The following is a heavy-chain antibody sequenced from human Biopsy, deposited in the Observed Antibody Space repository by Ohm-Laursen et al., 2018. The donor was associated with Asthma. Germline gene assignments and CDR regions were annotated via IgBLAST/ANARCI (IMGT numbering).Heavy chain of an antibody. Sequence: SLRLSCTASGFTVSRDHMFWVRQAPGKGLEWVSVIYSGGTSDTADSVRGRFTISRDNAKHTVYLQMNNLRAEDTAVYYCASELGIGYWGQGILVTVSS. CDR2: IYSGGTS. V-gene: IGHV3-53*01. CDR3: ASELGIGY. D-gene: IGHD7-27*01. CDR1: GFTVSRDH. J-gene: IGHJ4*02.